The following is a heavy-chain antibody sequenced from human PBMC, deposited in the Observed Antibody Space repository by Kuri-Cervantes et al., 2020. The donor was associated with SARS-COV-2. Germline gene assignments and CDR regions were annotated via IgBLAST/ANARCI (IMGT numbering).Heavy chain of an antibody. CDR3: ARLIGDPVPPVERYYFDL. V-gene: IGHV4-39*02. CDR2: IYYSGYT. J-gene: IGHJ4*02. D-gene: IGHD3-16*01. Sequence: SETLSLTCNVSGGSITSGSFYWGWVRQPPGKGLEYIGSIYYSGYTHHNPSLKSRATILVDPSKNHFSLSLNSVTAADTAVYYCARLIGDPVPPVERYYFDLWGQGTLVTVSS. CDR1: GGSITSGSFY.